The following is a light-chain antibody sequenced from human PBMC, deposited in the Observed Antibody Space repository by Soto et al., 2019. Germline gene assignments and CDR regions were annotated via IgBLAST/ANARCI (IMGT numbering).Light chain of an antibody. Sequence: QSVLTQPPSVSGAPGQRVTISYTGYNSNIGAGYDVHWYQQLPGTAPKLLIYGNSNRPSGVPDRFSASKSGTSASLAITGLQAEDEADYYCQSYDSSLSGWVFGGGTKVTVL. V-gene: IGLV1-40*01. CDR3: QSYDSSLSGWV. J-gene: IGLJ3*02. CDR1: NSNIGAGYD. CDR2: GNS.